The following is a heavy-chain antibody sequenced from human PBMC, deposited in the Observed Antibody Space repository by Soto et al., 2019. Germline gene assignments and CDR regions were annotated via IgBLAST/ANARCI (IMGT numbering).Heavy chain of an antibody. CDR1: GFTVSSYG. D-gene: IGHD5-18*01. J-gene: IGHJ4*02. V-gene: IGHV3-30*18. CDR2: ISKDGSDK. CDR3: VKAQVDTPMDFRTAN. Sequence: QVLLVESGGGVVQPGRSLRLSCTGSGFTVSSYGMHWVRQGTGQGLEWVAVISKDGSDKYHADSVKGRFTISRDNSKNTLYLQMNSLSAEDTAVYYCVKAQVDTPMDFRTANWGQGTLVTVSS.